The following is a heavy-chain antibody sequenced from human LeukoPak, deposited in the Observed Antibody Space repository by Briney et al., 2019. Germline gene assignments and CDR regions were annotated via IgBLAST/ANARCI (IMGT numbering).Heavy chain of an antibody. J-gene: IGHJ4*02. Sequence: ASVKVSCKVSGYTLTELSMHWVRQAPGKGLEWMGGFDPEDGETIYAQKFQGRITMTEDTSTDTAYMELSSLRSDDTAVYYCARVGLGSFGPYYFDYWGQGTLVTVSS. V-gene: IGHV1-24*01. D-gene: IGHD1-26*01. CDR3: ARVGLGSFGPYYFDY. CDR2: FDPEDGET. CDR1: GYTLTELS.